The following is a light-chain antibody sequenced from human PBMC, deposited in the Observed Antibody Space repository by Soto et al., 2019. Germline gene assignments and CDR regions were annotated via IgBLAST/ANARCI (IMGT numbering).Light chain of an antibody. J-gene: IGKJ3*01. V-gene: IGKV1-39*01. CDR1: QTISSY. CDR3: QQSYSSQFT. CDR2: AAS. Sequence: DIQMTQSPSSLSASVGDRVTITCRASQTISSYLNWYQQKPGKAPNLLIYAASSSQSGVPSRFSGSGSGTDFTLTISSLQPEDFATYYCQQSYSSQFTFGPGTKVDIK.